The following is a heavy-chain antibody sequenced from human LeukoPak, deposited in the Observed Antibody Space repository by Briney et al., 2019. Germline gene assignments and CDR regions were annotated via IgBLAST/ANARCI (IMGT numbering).Heavy chain of an antibody. J-gene: IGHJ6*02. CDR3: ARGYSYGMDV. CDR1: GGSISSYY. V-gene: IGHV4-59*01. D-gene: IGHD5-18*01. CDR2: IYYSGST. Sequence: SETLFLTCTVSGGSISSYYWSWIRQPPGKGLEWIGYIYYSGSTNYNPSLKSRVTISVDTSKNQFSLKLSSVTAADTAVYYCARGYSYGMDVWGQGTTVTVSS.